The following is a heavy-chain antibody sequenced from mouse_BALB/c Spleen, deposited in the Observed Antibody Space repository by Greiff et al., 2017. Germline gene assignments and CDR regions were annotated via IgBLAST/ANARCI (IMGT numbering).Heavy chain of an antibody. V-gene: IGHV1-80*01. J-gene: IGHJ3*01. CDR3: ARERNDGYFAY. CDR1: GYAFSSYW. D-gene: IGHD2-3*01. CDR2: IYPGDGDT. Sequence: VQLQQSGAELVRPGSSVKISCKASGYAFSSYWMNWVKQRPGQGLEWIGQIYPGDGDTNYNGKFKGKATLTADKSSSTAYMQLSSLTSEDSAVYFCARERNDGYFAYWGQGTLVTVSA.